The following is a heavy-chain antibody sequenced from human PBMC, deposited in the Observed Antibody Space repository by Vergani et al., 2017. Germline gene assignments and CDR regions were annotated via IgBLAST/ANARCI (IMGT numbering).Heavy chain of an antibody. Sequence: EVQLVESGGGLVQPGRSLRLSCAASGFTFDDYAMHWVRQAPGNGLEWVSGISWNSGRIGYADSVKGRFTISRDNAKNSLYLQMNSLRAEDTALYYCAKVASLRSYYYYYYMDVWGKGTTVTVSS. CDR3: AKVASLRSYYYYYYMDV. J-gene: IGHJ6*03. V-gene: IGHV3-9*01. CDR1: GFTFDDYA. D-gene: IGHD2-21*01. CDR2: ISWNSGRI.